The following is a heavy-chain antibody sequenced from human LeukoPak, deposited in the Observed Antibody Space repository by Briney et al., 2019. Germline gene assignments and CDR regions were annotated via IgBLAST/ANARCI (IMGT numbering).Heavy chain of an antibody. CDR2: ISSSTKTI. D-gene: IGHD3-10*01. CDR1: GGTISSYN. CDR3: ATSRSYGFDY. V-gene: IGHV3-48*02. Sequence: GGSLRLSCAASGGTISSYNMNWFGQAPGERREGGSYISSSTKTIYYADSVKGRFTISIDNAKNSLSLQLNSLTDGDTAVYYCATSRSYGFDYWGQGTLVTVSS. J-gene: IGHJ4*02.